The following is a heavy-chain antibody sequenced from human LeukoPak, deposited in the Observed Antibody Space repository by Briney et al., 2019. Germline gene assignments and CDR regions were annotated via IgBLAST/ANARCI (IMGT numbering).Heavy chain of an antibody. J-gene: IGHJ4*02. CDR3: AKGSRAVGATYFDY. CDR2: ISWNSGSI. V-gene: IGHV3-9*01. D-gene: IGHD1-26*01. Sequence: GGSLRLSCAASGFTFDDYAMHWVRQAPGKGLEWVSGISWNSGSIGYADSVKGRFTISRDNAKNSLYLQMNSLRAEDTALYYCAKGSRAVGATYFDYWGQGTLVTVSS. CDR1: GFTFDDYA.